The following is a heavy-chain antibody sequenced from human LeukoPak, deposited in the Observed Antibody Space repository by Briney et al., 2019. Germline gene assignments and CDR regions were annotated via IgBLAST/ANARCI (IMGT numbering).Heavy chain of an antibody. CDR2: FDPEDGET. Sequence: ASVKVSCKVSGYTLTELSMHWVRQAPGKGLEWMGGFDPEDGETIYAQKFQGRVTMTEDTSTDTAYMELSSLRSEDTAVYYCARFRLAPRLVFAIHTQYFDYWGQGTLVTVSS. CDR3: ARFRLAPRLVFAIHTQYFDY. CDR1: GYTLTELS. D-gene: IGHD6-19*01. J-gene: IGHJ4*02. V-gene: IGHV1-24*01.